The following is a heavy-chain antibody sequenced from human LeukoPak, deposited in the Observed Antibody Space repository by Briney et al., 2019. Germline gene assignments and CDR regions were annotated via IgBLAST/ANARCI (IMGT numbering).Heavy chain of an antibody. CDR3: ARGSSGYSFDY. V-gene: IGHV4-31*01. CDR2: IYYSGST. Sequence: SETLSLTCTVSGGSISSGGYYWSWIRQHPGKGLEWIGYIYYSGSTYYNPSLKSQVTISVDTSKNQFSLKLSSVTAADTAVYYCARGSSGYSFDYWGQGTLVTVSS. J-gene: IGHJ4*02. CDR1: GGSISSGGYY. D-gene: IGHD3-22*01.